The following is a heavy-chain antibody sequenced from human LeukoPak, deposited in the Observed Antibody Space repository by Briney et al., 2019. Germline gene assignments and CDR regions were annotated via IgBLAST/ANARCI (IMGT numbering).Heavy chain of an antibody. CDR2: IYYSGST. Sequence: SETLSLTCTVSGGSISSSRYYWGWIRQPPGKGLEWIGTIYYSGSTYYNSSLKSRVTISVDTSKNQFSLKLNSVTATDTAVYYCARMAVSGRDNWFDPWGPGSLVTVSS. V-gene: IGHV4-39*07. J-gene: IGHJ5*02. CDR1: GGSISSSRYY. D-gene: IGHD6-19*01. CDR3: ARMAVSGRDNWFDP.